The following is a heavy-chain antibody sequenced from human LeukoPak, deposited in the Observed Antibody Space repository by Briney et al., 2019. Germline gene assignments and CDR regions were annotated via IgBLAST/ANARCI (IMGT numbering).Heavy chain of an antibody. Sequence: SETLSLTCTVSGYSITRGYYWGWIRQPPGKGLEWIGSIYYSGSTYYNPSLKSRVTISVDTSKNQFSLKLSSVTAADTAVYYCARGDYVVSWFDPWGQGTLVTVSS. CDR2: IYYSGST. V-gene: IGHV4-38-2*02. CDR3: ARGDYVVSWFDP. J-gene: IGHJ5*02. D-gene: IGHD4-17*01. CDR1: GYSITRGYY.